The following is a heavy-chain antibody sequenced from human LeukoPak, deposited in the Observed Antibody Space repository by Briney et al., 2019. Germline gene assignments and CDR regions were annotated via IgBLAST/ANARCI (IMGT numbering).Heavy chain of an antibody. CDR2: IYSGGST. Sequence: GGSLRLSCTVSGFTVSSDSMSWVRQAPGKGLEWVSFIYSGGSTHYSDSVKGRFTISRDNSKNTLYLQMNSLRAEDTAVYYCARRAGAYSHPYDYWGQGTLVTVSS. CDR3: ARRAGAYSHPYDY. D-gene: IGHD4/OR15-4a*01. CDR1: GFTVSSDS. V-gene: IGHV3-53*01. J-gene: IGHJ4*02.